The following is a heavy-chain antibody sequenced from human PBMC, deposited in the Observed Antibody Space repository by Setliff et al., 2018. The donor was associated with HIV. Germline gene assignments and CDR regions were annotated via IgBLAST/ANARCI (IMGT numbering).Heavy chain of an antibody. J-gene: IGHJ6*03. CDR2: IKQDGSEK. D-gene: IGHD3-10*01. V-gene: IGHV3-7*05. CDR3: ARDKLVWFGESSYYYDYYMDV. Sequence: PGGSLRLSCAASGFTFSTYWMSWVRQAPGKGLEWVANIKQDGSEKNYMDSVKGRFTISRDNAKNSLYLQMNSLRAEDTAVYYCARDKLVWFGESSYYYDYYMDVWGKGTTVTVSS. CDR1: GFTFSTYW.